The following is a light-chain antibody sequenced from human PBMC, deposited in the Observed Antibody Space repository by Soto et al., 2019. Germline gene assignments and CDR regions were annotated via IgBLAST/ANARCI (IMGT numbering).Light chain of an antibody. V-gene: IGKV3-20*01. J-gene: IGKJ1*01. CDR1: QTVTNNY. CDR2: GAS. CDR3: QQYDTPPT. Sequence: ESVLTQSPGTLSLSSGERATLSCRASQTVTNNYLAWYQQKPGQTPTVLIYGASTRATGIPDRFSGSGSGTDFTLTISRLAPEDFAVYYCQQYDTPPTFGQGTRVEIK.